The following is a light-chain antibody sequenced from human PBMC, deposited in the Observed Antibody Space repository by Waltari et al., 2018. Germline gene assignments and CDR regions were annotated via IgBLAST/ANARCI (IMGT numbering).Light chain of an antibody. CDR1: SSDVGSYNL. CDR3: CSYAGSITYV. CDR2: EVS. V-gene: IGLV2-23*02. J-gene: IGLJ1*01. Sequence: QSALTQPASVSGSPGQSITISCTGTSSDVGSYNLVSWYQQHPGKAPQLMVYEVSKRPSGVSNRFSGSKSSNTASLTISGLQAEDEADYYCCSYAGSITYVFRTGTKVTVL.